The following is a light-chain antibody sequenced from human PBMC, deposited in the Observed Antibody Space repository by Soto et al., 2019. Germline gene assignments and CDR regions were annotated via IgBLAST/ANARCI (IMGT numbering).Light chain of an antibody. CDR1: QDVRTW. V-gene: IGKV1-12*01. Sequence: RMTRCAGSVAASMGDRVTLTCRARQDVRTWLAWYQQKPGRAPKLLIHAASRLQSGVPTRFSGSGSGTDFALTISNLQPDDLGTYYCQQVNDIRLTVGPGTKVDIK. CDR2: AAS. J-gene: IGKJ3*01. CDR3: QQVNDIRLT.